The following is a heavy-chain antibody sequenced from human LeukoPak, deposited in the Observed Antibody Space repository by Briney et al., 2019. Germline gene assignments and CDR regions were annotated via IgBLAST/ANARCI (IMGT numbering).Heavy chain of an antibody. V-gene: IGHV3-53*01. J-gene: IGHJ4*02. Sequence: GGSLRLSCAASGFTVSSNYMSWVRQAPGKGLEWVSVIYSGGSTYYADSVKGRFTISRDNSKNTLYLQMNSLRAEDTAVYYCARDRGRLYSYYIDYWGQGTLVTVSS. D-gene: IGHD2-15*01. CDR3: ARDRGRLYSYYIDY. CDR1: GFTVSSNY. CDR2: IYSGGST.